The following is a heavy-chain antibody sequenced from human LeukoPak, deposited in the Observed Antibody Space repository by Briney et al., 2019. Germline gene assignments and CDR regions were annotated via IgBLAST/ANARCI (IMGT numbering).Heavy chain of an antibody. D-gene: IGHD2-21*01. J-gene: IGHJ5*02. CDR3: ASAYCDTGICYTGSFDP. CDR2: IYYSGIT. V-gene: IGHV4-39*01. CDR1: GGSISSSSYY. Sequence: SETLSLTCTVSGGSISSSSYYWGWIRQPPGKGLESIGTIYYSGITYYNPSLRGRVTISVDTSKNQFSLKLRSVTAADTAVYYCASAYCDTGICYTGSFDPWGQGTLVTVSS.